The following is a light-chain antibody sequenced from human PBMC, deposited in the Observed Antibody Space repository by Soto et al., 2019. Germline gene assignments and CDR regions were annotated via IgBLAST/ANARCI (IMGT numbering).Light chain of an antibody. V-gene: IGKV3-15*01. CDR3: QQYNIYPWT. J-gene: IGKJ1*01. Sequence: EIVMTHSPATLSVSPGEIATLSCRASQSVSSNLAWYQQKPGQAPRLLIYGASTRATGIPARFIGSGSGTEFTLSISSLQPDDFATYYCQQYNIYPWTFGQGTKVDIK. CDR2: GAS. CDR1: QSVSSN.